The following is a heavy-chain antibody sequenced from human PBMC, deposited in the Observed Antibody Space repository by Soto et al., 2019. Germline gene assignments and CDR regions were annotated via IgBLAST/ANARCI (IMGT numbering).Heavy chain of an antibody. J-gene: IGHJ6*02. D-gene: IGHD3-3*01. V-gene: IGHV3-30-3*01. CDR1: GFTFSSYA. Sequence: GGSLRLSCAASGFTFSSYAMHWVRQAPGKGLEWVAVISYDGSNKYYADSVKGRFTISRDNSKNTLYLQMNSLGAEDTAVYYCAREERITIFGVVIYYYYGMDVWGQGTTVTVSS. CDR2: ISYDGSNK. CDR3: AREERITIFGVVIYYYYGMDV.